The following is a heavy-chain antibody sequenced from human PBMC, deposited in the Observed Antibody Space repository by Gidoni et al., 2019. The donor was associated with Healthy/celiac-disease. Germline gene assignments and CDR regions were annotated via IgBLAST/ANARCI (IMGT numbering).Heavy chain of an antibody. D-gene: IGHD6-19*01. CDR1: GFTFSGSA. CDR3: IPGYSSGWYGNFQH. J-gene: IGHJ1*01. V-gene: IGHV3-73*01. Sequence: EVQLVESGGGLVQPGGSLKLSCAASGFTFSGSAMHWVRQASGKGLEWVGRIRSKANSYATAYAASVKGRFTISRDDSKNTAYLQMNSLKTEDTAVYYCIPGYSSGWYGNFQHWGQGTLVTVSS. CDR2: IRSKANSYAT.